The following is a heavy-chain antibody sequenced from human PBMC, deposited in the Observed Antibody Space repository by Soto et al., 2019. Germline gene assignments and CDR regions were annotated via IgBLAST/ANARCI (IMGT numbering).Heavy chain of an antibody. D-gene: IGHD3-16*01. J-gene: IGHJ4*02. Sequence: SETLSLTCTVSGGSISSYYWSWIRQPPGKGLEWIGYIYYSGSTNYNPSLKSRVTISVDTSKNQFSLKLSSVTAADTAGYDCATLTQDGFDDWGKGTLVTVSS. V-gene: IGHV4-59*01. CDR1: GGSISSYY. CDR2: IYYSGST. CDR3: ATLTQDGFDD.